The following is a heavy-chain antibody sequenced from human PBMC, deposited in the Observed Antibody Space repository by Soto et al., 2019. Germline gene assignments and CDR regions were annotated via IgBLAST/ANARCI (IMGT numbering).Heavy chain of an antibody. CDR3: ERAPTTVTTYGFDY. J-gene: IGHJ4*02. Sequence: QVQLVQSGAEVKKPGASLKVSCKASGYTFTSYGINWVRQATGQGLEWMGWINPNSGNTGYAQKFQGRVTMTRNTSISTAYMELCSLRSEDTAVYYCERAPTTVTTYGFDYWGQGTLVNVSS. CDR1: GYTFTSYG. D-gene: IGHD4-17*01. V-gene: IGHV1-8*01. CDR2: INPNSGNT.